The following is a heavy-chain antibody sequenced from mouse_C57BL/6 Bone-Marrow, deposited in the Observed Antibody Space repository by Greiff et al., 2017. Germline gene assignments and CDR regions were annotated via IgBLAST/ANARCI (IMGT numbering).Heavy chain of an antibody. J-gene: IGHJ2*01. CDR1: GYTFTSYW. Sequence: VHLQQPGAELVMPGASVKLSCKASGYTFTSYWMHWVKQRPGQGLEWIGEIDPSDSYTNYNQKFKGKSTLTVDKSSSTAYMQLSSLTSEDSAVYYCAREGYDGYYFYFDYWGQGTTLTVSS. V-gene: IGHV1-69*01. CDR2: IDPSDSYT. D-gene: IGHD2-3*01. CDR3: AREGYDGYYFYFDY.